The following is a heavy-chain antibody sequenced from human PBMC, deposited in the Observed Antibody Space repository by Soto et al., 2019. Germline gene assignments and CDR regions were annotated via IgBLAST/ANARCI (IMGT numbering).Heavy chain of an antibody. J-gene: IGHJ4*02. V-gene: IGHV3-33*01. D-gene: IGHD3-10*01. CDR3: ATAYGSGSYPADY. CDR2: IWYDGSNK. CDR1: GFTFSSYG. Sequence: QVQLVESGGGVVQPGRSLRLSCAASGFTFSSYGMHWVRQAPGKGLEWVAVIWYDGSNKYYADSVKGRFTISRDNSKNTLYLKMNSLRAEDTAVYYCATAYGSGSYPADYWGQGTLVTVSS.